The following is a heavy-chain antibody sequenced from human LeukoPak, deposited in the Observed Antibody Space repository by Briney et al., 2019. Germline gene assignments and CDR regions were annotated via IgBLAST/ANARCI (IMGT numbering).Heavy chain of an antibody. V-gene: IGHV4-39*01. Sequence: SETLSLTCTVSGGSISSSSYYWGWIRQPPGKGLEWIGSIYYSGSTYYNPSLKSRVTISVDTSKNQFSLKLSSVTAADTAVYYCASEKAVAGYYWGQGTPVTVSS. CDR1: GGSISSSSYY. J-gene: IGHJ4*02. D-gene: IGHD6-19*01. CDR2: IYYSGST. CDR3: ASEKAVAGYY.